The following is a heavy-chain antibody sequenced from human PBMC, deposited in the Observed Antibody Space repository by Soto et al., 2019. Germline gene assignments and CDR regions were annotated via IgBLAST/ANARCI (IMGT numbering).Heavy chain of an antibody. J-gene: IGHJ5*02. CDR3: ARDRNYGSGKQGFDP. V-gene: IGHV4-59*01. D-gene: IGHD3-10*01. CDR1: GGSISSYY. Sequence: QVQLQESGPGLVKPSETLSLTCTVSGGSISSYYWSWIRQPPGKGLEWIGYIYYSGSTNYNPSLKSRVTISVDTSKNQFSLKLSSVTAADTAVYYCARDRNYGSGKQGFDPWGQGTLVTVSS. CDR2: IYYSGST.